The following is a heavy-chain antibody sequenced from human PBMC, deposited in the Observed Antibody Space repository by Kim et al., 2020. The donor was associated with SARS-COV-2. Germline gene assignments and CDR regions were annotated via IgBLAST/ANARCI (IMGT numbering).Heavy chain of an antibody. CDR2: ISGSGGST. V-gene: IGHV3-23*01. D-gene: IGHD6-13*01. CDR1: GFTFSSYA. J-gene: IGHJ4*02. Sequence: GGSLRLSCAASGFTFSSYAMSWVRQAPGKGLEWVSAISGSGGSTYYADSVKGRFTISRDNSKNTLYLQMNSLRAEDTAVYYCAKDNGTAAAGHTEFDYWGQGTLVTVSS. CDR3: AKDNGTAAAGHTEFDY.